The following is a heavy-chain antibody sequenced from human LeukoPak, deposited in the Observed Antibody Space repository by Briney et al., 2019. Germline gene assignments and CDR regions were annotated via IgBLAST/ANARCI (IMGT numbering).Heavy chain of an antibody. CDR2: MNPNSGNT. CDR1: VYTFTSYV. CDR3: ASQRITMVRGVINLYGMDV. Sequence: ASVKVSCKASVYTFTSYVINWVRQATGQGLEWMGWMNPNSGNTGYAQKFQGRVTMTRNTSISTAYMELSSLRSEDTAVYYCASQRITMVRGVINLYGMDVWGQGTSVTVS. V-gene: IGHV1-8*01. J-gene: IGHJ6*02. D-gene: IGHD3-10*01.